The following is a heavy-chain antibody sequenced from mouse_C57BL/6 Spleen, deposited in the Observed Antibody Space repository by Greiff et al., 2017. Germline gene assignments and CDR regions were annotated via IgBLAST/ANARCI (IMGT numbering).Heavy chain of an antibody. CDR3: TTRYRGY. J-gene: IGHJ2*01. D-gene: IGHD2-12*01. Sequence: SGAELVRPGASVKLSCTASGFNIKDDYMHWVKQRPEQGLEWIGWIDPENGDTEYASKFQGKATITADTSSNTAYLQLSSLTSEDTAVYYCTTRYRGYWGQGTTLTVSS. CDR2: IDPENGDT. CDR1: GFNIKDDY. V-gene: IGHV14-4*01.